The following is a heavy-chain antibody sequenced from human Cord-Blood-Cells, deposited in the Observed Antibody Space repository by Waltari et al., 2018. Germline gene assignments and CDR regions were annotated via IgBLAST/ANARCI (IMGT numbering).Heavy chain of an antibody. J-gene: IGHJ5*02. CDR2: ISSSGSTI. Sequence: QVQLVAPGGGLVKPGGSLRLSCAASGFTFSDYYMIWLRQAPGKGLEWVSYISSSGSTIYYADSVKGRFTISRDNAKNSLYLQMNSLRAEDTAVYYCARDLSIENWFDPWGQGTLVTVSS. CDR3: ARDLSIENWFDP. D-gene: IGHD3-16*02. V-gene: IGHV3-11*04. CDR1: GFTFSDYY.